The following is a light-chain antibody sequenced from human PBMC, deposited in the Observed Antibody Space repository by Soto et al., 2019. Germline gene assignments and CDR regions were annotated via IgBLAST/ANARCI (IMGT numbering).Light chain of an antibody. V-gene: IGLV1-40*01. J-gene: IGLJ2*01. CDR2: GNN. CDR1: SSNIGAGYD. CDR3: QSYDSRLSGFVV. Sequence: QSVLTQPPSVSGAPGQRVTISCTGSSSNIGAGYDVHWYQQLPGTAPKLLIFGNNTRPSGVPDRFSGSKSGTSASLAITGLQAEDEADYYCQSYDSRLSGFVVFGGGTKLTVL.